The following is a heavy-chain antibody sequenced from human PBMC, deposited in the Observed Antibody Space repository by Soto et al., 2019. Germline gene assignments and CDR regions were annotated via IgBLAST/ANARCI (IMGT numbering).Heavy chain of an antibody. D-gene: IGHD3-10*01. CDR3: ARSINP. CDR2: IYYSGST. Sequence: SETLSLTCTVSGGSISSYYWSWIRQPPGKGLEWIGYIYYSGSTYYNPSLKSRVTISVDTSKNQFSLKLSSVTAADTAVYYCARSINPWGQGTLVTVSS. J-gene: IGHJ5*02. CDR1: GGSISSYY. V-gene: IGHV4-59*06.